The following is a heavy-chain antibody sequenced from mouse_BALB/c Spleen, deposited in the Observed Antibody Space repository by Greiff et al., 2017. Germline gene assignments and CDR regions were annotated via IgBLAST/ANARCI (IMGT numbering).Heavy chain of an antibody. CDR2: IDPETGGT. V-gene: IGHV1-15*01. J-gene: IGHJ4*01. CDR1: GYTFTDYE. CDR3: TRGLDYAMDY. Sequence: VKLMESGAELVRPGASVTLSCKASGYTFTDYEMHWVKQTPVHGLEWIGAIDPETGGTAYNQKFKGKATLTADKSSSTAYMELRSLTSEDSAVYYCTRGLDYAMDYWGQGTSVTVSS.